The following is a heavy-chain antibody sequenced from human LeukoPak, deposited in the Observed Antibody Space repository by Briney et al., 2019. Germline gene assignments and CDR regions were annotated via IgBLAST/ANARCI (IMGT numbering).Heavy chain of an antibody. CDR1: GGSISSSSYY. CDR2: IYYSGST. D-gene: IGHD3-3*01. CDR3: ARKGKGILWSGYYFDY. Sequence: SETLSLTCTVSGGSISSSSYYWGWIRQPPGKGLEWIGSIYYSGSTYYNPSLKSRATISVDTSKNQFSLKLSSVTAADTAVYYCARKGKGILWSGYYFDYWGQGTLVTVSS. V-gene: IGHV4-39*07. J-gene: IGHJ4*02.